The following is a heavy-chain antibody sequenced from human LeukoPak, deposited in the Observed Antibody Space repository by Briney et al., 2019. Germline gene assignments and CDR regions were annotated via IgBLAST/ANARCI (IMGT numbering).Heavy chain of an antibody. V-gene: IGHV3-21*01. J-gene: IGHJ4*02. Sequence: PGGSLRLSCAASGFTFSSYSMNWVRQAPGKGLEWVSSISSSSSYIYYADSVKGRFTISRDKAKNSLYLQMNSLRAEDTAVYYCARGSGELLTLLDYWGQGTLVTVSS. CDR1: GFTFSSYS. D-gene: IGHD1-26*01. CDR3: ARGSGELLTLLDY. CDR2: ISSSSSYI.